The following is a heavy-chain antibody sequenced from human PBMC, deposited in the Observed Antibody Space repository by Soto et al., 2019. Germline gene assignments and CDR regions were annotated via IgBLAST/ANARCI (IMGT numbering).Heavy chain of an antibody. CDR1: GYTFSSYG. V-gene: IGHV1-18*01. CDR2: ITGYDGNA. CDR3: ARTTHEEPTFDY. J-gene: IGHJ4*02. D-gene: IGHD1-26*01. Sequence: QVQLVQSGAEVKKPGASVKVSCKASGYTFSSYGISWVRQAPGQGLEWMGWITGYDGNANYAQKLQGRVTMTRDTSTNTAYMELRRLSSDDTAVFYCARTTHEEPTFDYWGQGTLVTVSS.